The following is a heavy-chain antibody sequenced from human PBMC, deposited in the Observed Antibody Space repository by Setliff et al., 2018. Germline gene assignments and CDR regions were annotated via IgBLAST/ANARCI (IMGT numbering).Heavy chain of an antibody. CDR3: VKGTNVVMVYTGFDH. CDR2: ISGSAGSI. Sequence: GGSLRFSCAASGFTFSDYAMSWVRQAPGKGLEWVSIISGSAGSIHLADSVKGRFTISRDNSKNTLFLQMSSLRAADTAVYYCVKGTNVVMVYTGFDHWGQGTLVTVSS. CDR1: GFTFSDYA. V-gene: IGHV3-23*01. J-gene: IGHJ4*01. D-gene: IGHD2-8*01.